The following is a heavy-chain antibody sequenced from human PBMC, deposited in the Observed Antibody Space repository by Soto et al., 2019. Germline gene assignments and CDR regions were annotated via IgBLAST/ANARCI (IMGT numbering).Heavy chain of an antibody. D-gene: IGHD2-2*01. CDR1: GGTFSSYA. CDR2: IIPIFGTA. CDR3: ARVPKGVEYQLLVDWFDP. Sequence: SVKVSCKASGGTFSSYAIGWVRQAPGQGLEWMGGIIPIFGTANYAQKFQGRVTITADESTSTAYMELSSLRSEDTAVYYCARVPKGVEYQLLVDWFDPWGQGTLVTVSS. J-gene: IGHJ5*02. V-gene: IGHV1-69*13.